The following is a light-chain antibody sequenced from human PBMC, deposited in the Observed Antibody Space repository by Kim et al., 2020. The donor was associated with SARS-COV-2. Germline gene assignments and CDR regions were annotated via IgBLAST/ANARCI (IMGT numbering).Light chain of an antibody. J-gene: IGLJ3*02. V-gene: IGLV2-14*01. CDR2: DVS. CDR1: SSDVGGYNY. Sequence: QSALTQPASVSGSPGQSITISCTGTSSDVGGYNYVSWYQQNPGKAPKFMIYDVSKWPSGVSNRFSGSKSGNTASLTISGLQAEDEADYYCSSYTSSSTPWVFGGGTKLTVL. CDR3: SSYTSSSTPWV.